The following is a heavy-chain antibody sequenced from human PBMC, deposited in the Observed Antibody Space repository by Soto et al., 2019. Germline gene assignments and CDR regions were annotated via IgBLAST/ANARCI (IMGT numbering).Heavy chain of an antibody. V-gene: IGHV2-5*02. CDR2: IFWDDDK. CDR1: GFSLSTSGVG. J-gene: IGHJ4*02. D-gene: IGHD5-18*01. Sequence: QITLKESGPTLVKPTQTLTLTCTFSGFSLSTSGVGVGWIRQPPGKALEWLGIIFWDDDKRYRPSLKSRLTITKDPSKNQLVLTMTNMDPVDTATYYCAHLPWKQLWPRAPVVNWGQGTPVTVSS. CDR3: AHLPWKQLWPRAPVVN.